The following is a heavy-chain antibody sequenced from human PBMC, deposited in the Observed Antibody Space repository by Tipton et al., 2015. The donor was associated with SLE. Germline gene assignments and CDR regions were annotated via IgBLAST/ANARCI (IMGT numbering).Heavy chain of an antibody. D-gene: IGHD1-26*01. V-gene: IGHV4-59*01. CDR3: ARDQDSGSYRGQNAFDI. J-gene: IGHJ3*02. Sequence: TLSLTCAVSGDSISSYYWSWIRQPPGKGLEWIGYIYYSGSTNYNPSLKSRVTISVDTSKNQFSLKLSSVTAADTAVYYCARDQDSGSYRGQNAFDIWGQGTMVTVSS. CDR2: IYYSGST. CDR1: GDSISSYY.